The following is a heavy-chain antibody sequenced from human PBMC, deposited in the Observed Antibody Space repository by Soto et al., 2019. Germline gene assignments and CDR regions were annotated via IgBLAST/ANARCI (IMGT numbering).Heavy chain of an antibody. J-gene: IGHJ4*02. CDR2: IIPLFGTA. Sequence: GASVQVSCKASGGTFSSYAISWVRQAPGQGLEWMGGIIPLFGTANYAQKFQGRVTITADKSTSTAYMELSSLRSEDTAVYYCAREFVLHFDYWGQGTLVTVSS. CDR1: GGTFSSYA. V-gene: IGHV1-69*06. CDR3: AREFVLHFDY. D-gene: IGHD3-16*02.